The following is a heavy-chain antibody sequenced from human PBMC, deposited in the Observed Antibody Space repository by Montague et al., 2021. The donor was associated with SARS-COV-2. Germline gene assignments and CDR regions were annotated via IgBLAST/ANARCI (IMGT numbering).Heavy chain of an antibody. J-gene: IGHJ4*02. CDR2: IVGNGGAT. CDR1: GFTFNTNA. V-gene: IGHV3-23*01. Sequence: SLRLSCAASGFTFNTNAMSWVRQAPGKGLEWVSMIVGNGGATFYADSVKGRFTISRDNSKNTVYLQMNSLRAEDTAVYYCAKNKGPGSHVAYCFGSWGQGAQVTVSS. CDR3: AKNKGPGSHVAYCFGS. D-gene: IGHD3-16*01.